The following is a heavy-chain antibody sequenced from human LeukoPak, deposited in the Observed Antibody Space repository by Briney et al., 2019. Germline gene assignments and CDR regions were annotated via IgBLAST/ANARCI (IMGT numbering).Heavy chain of an antibody. V-gene: IGHV4-39*07. D-gene: IGHD6-13*01. CDR1: GGSISSGGYS. Sequence: SETLSLTCAVSGGSISSGGYSWGWIRQPPGTGLEWVGEINHSGSTNYNPSLKTRVTISVDTSKNQFSLKLSSVTAADTAVYYCARPYSSSWYGAFDIWGQGTMVTVSS. J-gene: IGHJ3*02. CDR2: INHSGST. CDR3: ARPYSSSWYGAFDI.